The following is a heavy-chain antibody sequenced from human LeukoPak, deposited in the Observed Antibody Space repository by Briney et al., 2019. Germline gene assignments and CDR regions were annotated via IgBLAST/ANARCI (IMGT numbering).Heavy chain of an antibody. CDR1: GDSISSYY. V-gene: IGHV4-59*06. J-gene: IGHJ4*02. CDR2: IYYSGST. CDR3: ARSSLYCSSTSCYGRYVNY. D-gene: IGHD2-2*01. Sequence: SETLSLTCTVSGDSISSYYWSWIRQHPGKGLEWIGYIYYSGSTYYNPSLKSRVTISVDTSKNQFSLKLSSVTAADTAVYYCARSSLYCSSTSCYGRYVNYWGQGTLVTVSS.